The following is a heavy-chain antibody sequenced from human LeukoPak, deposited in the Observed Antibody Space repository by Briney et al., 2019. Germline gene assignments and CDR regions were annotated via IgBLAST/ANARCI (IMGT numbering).Heavy chain of an antibody. CDR2: MNPNSGNT. J-gene: IGHJ6*03. CDR1: GDTFTTYD. Sequence: GASVKASCKASGDTFTTYDINWVRQATGQGPEWMGWMNPNSGNTVYEPKFQGRVTMTRDTSISTAYLELSSLRSEDTAVYYCARAITIFDYYYMDVWGKGTTVTVSS. CDR3: ARAITIFDYYYMDV. V-gene: IGHV1-8*01. D-gene: IGHD3-3*01.